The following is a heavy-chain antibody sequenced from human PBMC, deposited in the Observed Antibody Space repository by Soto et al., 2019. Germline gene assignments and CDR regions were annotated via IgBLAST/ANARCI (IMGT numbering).Heavy chain of an antibody. Sequence: SETLSLTCTVSGGSISSSSYYWGWIRQPPGKGLEWIGSTYYSGNTYYNPSLKSRVTISVDTSKNQFSLKLSSVTAADTAVYYCARVPGPWGQGTLVTVSS. D-gene: IGHD2-2*01. J-gene: IGHJ5*02. CDR3: ARVPGP. CDR1: GGSISSSSYY. V-gene: IGHV4-39*01. CDR2: TYYSGNT.